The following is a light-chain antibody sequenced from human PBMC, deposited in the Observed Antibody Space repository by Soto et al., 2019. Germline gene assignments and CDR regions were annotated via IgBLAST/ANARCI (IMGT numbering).Light chain of an antibody. V-gene: IGLV2-14*03. CDR3: CSYTTSSTYV. CDR2: DVN. J-gene: IGLJ1*01. Sequence: QSVLTQPASVSGSPGQSIAISCTGTSSDVGGYNYVSWYQQHPGKAPKLMIYDVNNRPSGVSNRFSGSKSGNTASLTISGLQAEDEADYYCCSYTTSSTYVFGTGTKVTAL. CDR1: SSDVGGYNY.